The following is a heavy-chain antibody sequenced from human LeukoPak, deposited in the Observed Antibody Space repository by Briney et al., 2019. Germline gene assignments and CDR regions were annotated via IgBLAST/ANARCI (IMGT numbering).Heavy chain of an antibody. J-gene: IGHJ4*02. CDR3: ANQVLTGDLVTDY. CDR2: IYYSGST. CDR1: GGSISSSSYY. V-gene: IGHV4-39*01. Sequence: PSETLSLTCTASGGSISSSSYYWGWIRQPPGKGLEWIGSIYYSGSTYYNPSLKSRVTISVDTSKNQFSLKLSSVTAADTAVYYCANQVLTGDLVTDYWGQGTLVTVSS. D-gene: IGHD7-27*01.